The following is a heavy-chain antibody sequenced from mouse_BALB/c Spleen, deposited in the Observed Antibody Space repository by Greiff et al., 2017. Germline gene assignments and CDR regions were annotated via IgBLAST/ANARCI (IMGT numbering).Heavy chain of an antibody. J-gene: IGHJ1*01. D-gene: IGHD2-1*01. CDR1: GFSLTGYG. CDR2: IWGDGST. V-gene: IGHV2-6-7*01. CDR3: ARVGNYVYFDV. Sequence: VQLKESGPGLVAPSQSLSITCTVSGFSLTGYGVNWVRQPPGKGLEWLGMIWGDGSTDYNSALKSRLSISKDNSKSQVFLKMNSLQTDDTARYYCARVGNYVYFDVWGAGTTVTVSS.